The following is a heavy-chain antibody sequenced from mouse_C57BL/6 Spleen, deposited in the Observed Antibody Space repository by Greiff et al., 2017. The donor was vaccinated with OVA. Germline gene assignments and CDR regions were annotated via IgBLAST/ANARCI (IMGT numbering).Heavy chain of an antibody. J-gene: IGHJ2*01. Sequence: EVQLVESGGGLVQPGGSMKLSCVASGFTFSNYWMNWVHQSPEQGLEWVAQIRLTSDNYATHYAESVKGSFTISRDDSKSSVYLQMNNFRAEETGIYYCYTMVTTGKYYFDYWGQGTTLTVSS. CDR2: IRLTSDNYAT. V-gene: IGHV6-3*01. CDR3: YTMVTTGKYYFDY. CDR1: GFTFSNYW. D-gene: IGHD2-1*01.